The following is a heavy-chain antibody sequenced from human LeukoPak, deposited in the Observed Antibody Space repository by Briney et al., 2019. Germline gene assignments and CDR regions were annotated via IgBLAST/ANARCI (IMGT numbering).Heavy chain of an antibody. CDR3: AKGAWDY. Sequence: PGGSLRLSCAASGFTFSSDSMNWVRQAPGKGLEWVSYITSSSSTIYYADSVKGRFTISRGNAKNSLYLQLNSLRDEDTAVYYCAKGAWDYWGQGTLVTVSS. V-gene: IGHV3-48*02. J-gene: IGHJ4*02. CDR1: GFTFSSDS. CDR2: ITSSSSTI.